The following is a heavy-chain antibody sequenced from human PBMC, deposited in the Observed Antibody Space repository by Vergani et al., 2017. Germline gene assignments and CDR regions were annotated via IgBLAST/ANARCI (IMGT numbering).Heavy chain of an antibody. CDR2: IKQDGSEK. Sequence: EVQLVESGGGLVQPGGSLRLSCAASGFTFSSYWMSWVRQAPGKGLAWVANIKQDGSEKYYVDSVKGRFTISRDNAKNSLYLQMNSLRAEDTAVYYCARDLGAGTWDYWGQGTLVTVSS. V-gene: IGHV3-7*01. J-gene: IGHJ4*02. CDR1: GFTFSSYW. CDR3: ARDLGAGTWDY. D-gene: IGHD1-1*01.